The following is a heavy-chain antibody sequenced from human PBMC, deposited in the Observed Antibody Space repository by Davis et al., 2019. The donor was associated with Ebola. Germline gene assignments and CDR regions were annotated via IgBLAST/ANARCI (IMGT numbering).Heavy chain of an antibody. V-gene: IGHV5-51*01. Sequence: GESLKIPCKGSGYSFTDYWIGWVRQMPGKGLEWIGIIFPDDSETRYSPSFQGQVTIAADKSIRTAYLQWSSLKASDTAIYYCARDGGSTGWYSDWGQGTLVAVSS. J-gene: IGHJ4*02. CDR2: IFPDDSET. CDR1: GYSFTDYW. D-gene: IGHD6-19*01. CDR3: ARDGGSTGWYSD.